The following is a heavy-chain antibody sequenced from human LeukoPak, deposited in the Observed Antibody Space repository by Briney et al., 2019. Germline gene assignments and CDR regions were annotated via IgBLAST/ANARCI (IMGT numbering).Heavy chain of an antibody. CDR3: ARDGGYRFDH. CDR1: GFTFSSFS. V-gene: IGHV3-21*01. CDR2: ITSDSSYI. Sequence: GGSLRLSCAASGFTFSSFSMNWARQAPGKGLEWVSSITSDSSYIFYADSVKGRFTISRDNAKNSVYLQMNSLRAEDTAVYYCARDGGYRFDHWGQGTLVTVSS. J-gene: IGHJ4*02. D-gene: IGHD3-16*01.